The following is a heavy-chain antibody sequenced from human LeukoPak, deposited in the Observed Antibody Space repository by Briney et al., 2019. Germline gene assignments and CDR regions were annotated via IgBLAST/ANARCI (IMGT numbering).Heavy chain of an antibody. CDR2: IYNDGGT. CDR3: VKRLTLGDLSIKGAFAL. Sequence: GGSLRLSCAASGFTFDSYEMNWVRQGPGKGLEWVALIYNDGGTHYTDSVKGRFTISRDTSRNTLFLQMNSLRVEDSAMYYCVKRLTLGDLSIKGAFALWGQGTMVTVAS. J-gene: IGHJ3*01. CDR1: GFTFDSYE. D-gene: IGHD3-16*02. V-gene: IGHV3-53*01.